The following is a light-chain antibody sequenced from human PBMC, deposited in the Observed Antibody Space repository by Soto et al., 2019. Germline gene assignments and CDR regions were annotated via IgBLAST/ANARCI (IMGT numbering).Light chain of an antibody. Sequence: EIVLTQSPATLSLSPGERATLSCRATQSISSYLAWYQQKPGQAPRLLIYDASNRATGIPARFSGRGSGTDFTLTISSLGPEDFAVYFCQQRSNWPRLTFGGGT. CDR1: QSISSY. J-gene: IGKJ4*01. V-gene: IGKV3-11*01. CDR3: QQRSNWPRLT. CDR2: DAS.